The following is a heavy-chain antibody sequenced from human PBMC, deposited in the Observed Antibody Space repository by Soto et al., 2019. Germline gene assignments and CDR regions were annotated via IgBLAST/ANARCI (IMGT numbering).Heavy chain of an antibody. CDR3: SRIAVSGPRTGFDY. CDR1: GGSISNSSYL. CDR2: VSHIGST. J-gene: IGHJ4*02. D-gene: IGHD6-19*01. Sequence: PSETLSLTCSVSGGSISNSSYLWGWVRQPPGKGLQWIGSVSHIGSTNYSPSPKSRLTISVGTSKTQSSLRLDSVTAADTAVYYCSRIAVSGPRTGFDYWGQGILVTVSS. V-gene: IGHV4-39*01.